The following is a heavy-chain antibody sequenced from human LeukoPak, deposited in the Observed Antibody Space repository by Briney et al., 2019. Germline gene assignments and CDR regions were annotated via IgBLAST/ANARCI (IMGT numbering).Heavy chain of an antibody. D-gene: IGHD2-15*01. CDR1: GFTVSRKC. CDR2: IYIGGGT. Sequence: GGSLRLSCAASGFTVSRKCLSWVRQAPGKGLEWVSIIYIGGGTDYADSVKGRFTVSRDNSKNTLYLQMDSLRAEDTAVYYCAKVGADSYYFDSWGQGTLVTVSS. CDR3: AKVGADSYYFDS. V-gene: IGHV3-53*01. J-gene: IGHJ4*02.